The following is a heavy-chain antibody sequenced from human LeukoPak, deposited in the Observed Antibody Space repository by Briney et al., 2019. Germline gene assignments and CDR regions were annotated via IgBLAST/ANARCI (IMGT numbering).Heavy chain of an antibody. CDR3: AKDLYCSGGSCYFESMSWFDP. D-gene: IGHD2-15*01. V-gene: IGHV3-23*01. J-gene: IGHJ5*02. Sequence: GGSLRLSCAASGFTFSSYAMSWVRQAPGKGLEWVSAIIGSGGSTYYADSVKGRFTISRDNSKNTLYLQMNSLRAEDTAVYYCAKDLYCSGGSCYFESMSWFDPWGQGTLVTVSS. CDR2: IIGSGGST. CDR1: GFTFSSYA.